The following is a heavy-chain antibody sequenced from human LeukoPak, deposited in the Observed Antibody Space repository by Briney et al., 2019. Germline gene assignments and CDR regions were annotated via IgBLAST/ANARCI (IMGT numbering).Heavy chain of an antibody. Sequence: SVKVSCKASGGTFSSYAISWVRQAPGQGLEWMGGIIPIFGTANYAQKFQGRVTITADESTSTAYMELSSLRSEDTAVYYCARAFVGYCSSTSCYARMEYYYGMDVWGQGTTVTVSS. J-gene: IGHJ6*02. CDR2: IIPIFGTA. D-gene: IGHD2-2*01. V-gene: IGHV1-69*13. CDR1: GGTFSSYA. CDR3: ARAFVGYCSSTSCYARMEYYYGMDV.